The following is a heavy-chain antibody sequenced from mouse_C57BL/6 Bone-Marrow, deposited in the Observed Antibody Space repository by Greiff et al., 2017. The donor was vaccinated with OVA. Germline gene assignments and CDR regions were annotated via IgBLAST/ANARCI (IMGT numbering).Heavy chain of an antibody. CDR2: IYPGNSDT. D-gene: IGHD1-1*01. CDR1: GYTFTSYW. V-gene: IGHV1-5*01. J-gene: IGHJ3*01. CDR3: TKSYYGSFAWFAY. Sequence: EVQRVESGTVLARPGASVKMSCKTSGYTFTSYWMHWVKQRPGQGLEWIGAIYPGNSDTSYNQKFKGKAKLTAVTSASTAYMELSSLTNEDSAVYYCTKSYYGSFAWFAYWGQGTLVTVSA.